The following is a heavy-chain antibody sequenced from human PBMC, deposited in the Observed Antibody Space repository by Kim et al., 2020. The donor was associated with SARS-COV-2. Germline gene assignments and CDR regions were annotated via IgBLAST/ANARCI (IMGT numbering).Heavy chain of an antibody. CDR2: IYPGDSDT. V-gene: IGHV5-51*01. J-gene: IGHJ6*02. CDR3: ARLPKVYHTPLNYYGMDV. CDR1: GYSFTSYW. Sequence: GESLKISCKGSGYSFTSYWIGWVRQMPGKGLEWMGIIYPGDSDTRYSPSFQGQVTISADKSISTAYLQWSSLKASDTAMYYCARLPKVYHTPLNYYGMDVWGQGTTVTVSS. D-gene: IGHD2-2*01.